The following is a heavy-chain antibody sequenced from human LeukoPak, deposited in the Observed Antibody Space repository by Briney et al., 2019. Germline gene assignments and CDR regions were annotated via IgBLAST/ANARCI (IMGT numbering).Heavy chain of an antibody. J-gene: IGHJ4*02. CDR3: ARDANYDILTGYHRGCFDY. CDR1: GFTFTNAW. Sequence: GGSLRLSCAASGFTFTNAWMYWVRQAPGKGLEWVGRFKSTTDGGTTDYAAPVKGRFTISRDDSKNTLYLQMNSLRAEDTAVYYCARDANYDILTGYHRGCFDYWGQGTLVTVSS. D-gene: IGHD3-9*01. V-gene: IGHV3-15*01. CDR2: FKSTTDGGTT.